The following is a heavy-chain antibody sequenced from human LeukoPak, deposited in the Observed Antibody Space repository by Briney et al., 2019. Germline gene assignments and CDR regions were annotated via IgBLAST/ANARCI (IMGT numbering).Heavy chain of an antibody. CDR2: INWDGTST. CDR1: GFTFDDYA. Sequence: GGSLRLSCAASGFTFDDYAMSWVRQVPGKGLEWVSGINWDGTSTSYGASVKGRFTISRDNAKNSLYLQMNSLRAEDTAFYYCARSPAGYCTSASCPSYYYMDVWGKGTTVTVCS. CDR3: ARSPAGYCTSASCPSYYYMDV. J-gene: IGHJ6*03. V-gene: IGHV3-20*04. D-gene: IGHD2-2*01.